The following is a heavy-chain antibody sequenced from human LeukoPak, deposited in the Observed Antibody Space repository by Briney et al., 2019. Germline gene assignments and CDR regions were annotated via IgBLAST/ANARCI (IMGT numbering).Heavy chain of an antibody. Sequence: PGGSLRLSCAASGFTFSTYSMVWVRQAPAKGLEWVSYISSSSSTITYADSVKGRFTISRDNAKNSLYLQMNSLRAEDTAVYYCARENIAFDYWGQGTLVTVSS. J-gene: IGHJ4*02. CDR3: ARENIAFDY. CDR2: ISSSSSTI. CDR1: GFTFSTYS. D-gene: IGHD6-13*01. V-gene: IGHV3-48*01.